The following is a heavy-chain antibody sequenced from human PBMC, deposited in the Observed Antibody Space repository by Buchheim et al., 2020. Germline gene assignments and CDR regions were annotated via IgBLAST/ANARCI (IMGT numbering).Heavy chain of an antibody. CDR1: GFTFSSYA. CDR3: ARDRPLTHYFDY. J-gene: IGHJ4*02. V-gene: IGHV3-30-3*01. Sequence: QVQLVESGGGVVQPGRSLRLSCAASGFTFSSYAMHWVRQAPGKGLEWVAVISYDGSNKYYADSVKGRFTISRDNSKNTLYLQMDSLRAEDTAVYYWARDRPLTHYFDYWGQGTL. CDR2: ISYDGSNK.